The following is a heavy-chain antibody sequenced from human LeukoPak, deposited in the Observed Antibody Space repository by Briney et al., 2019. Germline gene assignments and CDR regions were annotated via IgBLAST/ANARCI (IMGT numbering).Heavy chain of an antibody. D-gene: IGHD3-3*01. J-gene: IGHJ4*02. Sequence: GGSLRLSCAASGFTFSSYGMHWVRQAPGKGLEWVTFIRYDGSNKYYTDSVKARFTISRDNLKNTLNLQMNSLRAEDTAVYYCAKAAHYDFWSGYDYWGQGTVVTVSS. CDR2: IRYDGSNK. CDR3: AKAAHYDFWSGYDY. V-gene: IGHV3-30*02. CDR1: GFTFSSYG.